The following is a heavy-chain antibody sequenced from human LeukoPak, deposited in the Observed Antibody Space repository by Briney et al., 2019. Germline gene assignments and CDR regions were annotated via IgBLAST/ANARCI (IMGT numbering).Heavy chain of an antibody. V-gene: IGHV1-2*02. D-gene: IGHD5-12*01. Sequence: ASVKVSCKASGYTFTGYYMHWVRQAPGQGLEWMGWINPNSGGTNYAQKFQGRVTMTRDTSISTAYMELSRLRSDDTAVYYCARELGYSGYDFPHWGQGTLVIVSS. CDR2: INPNSGGT. CDR1: GYTFTGYY. J-gene: IGHJ4*02. CDR3: ARELGYSGYDFPH.